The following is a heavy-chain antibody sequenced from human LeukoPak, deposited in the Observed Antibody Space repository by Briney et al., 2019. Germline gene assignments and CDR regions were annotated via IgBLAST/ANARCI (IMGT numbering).Heavy chain of an antibody. J-gene: IGHJ4*02. D-gene: IGHD3-10*01. Sequence: SETLSLTCTVSGGSISSSSYYWGWIRQSPGKGLEWMGSIYYSGSTYHNPSLKSRVTISVDTSKNQFSLKLSSVTAADTAVYYCARFNRMTMIRAVIIGYFDYWGQGTLVTVSS. CDR3: ARFNRMTMIRAVIIGYFDY. V-gene: IGHV4-39*07. CDR1: GGSISSSSYY. CDR2: IYYSGST.